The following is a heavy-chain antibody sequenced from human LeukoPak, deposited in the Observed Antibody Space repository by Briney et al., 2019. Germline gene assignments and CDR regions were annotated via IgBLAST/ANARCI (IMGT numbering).Heavy chain of an antibody. CDR2: INHSGST. J-gene: IGHJ3*02. Sequence: PSETLSLTCAVYGGSFSGYYRSWIRQPPGKGLEWIGEINHSGSTNYNPSLKSRVTISVDTSKNQFSLKLSSVTAADTAVYYCARAYTYYYGSGSYSTRPYDVFDIWGQGTMVTVSS. D-gene: IGHD3-10*01. CDR1: GGSFSGYY. V-gene: IGHV4-34*01. CDR3: ARAYTYYYGSGSYSTRPYDVFDI.